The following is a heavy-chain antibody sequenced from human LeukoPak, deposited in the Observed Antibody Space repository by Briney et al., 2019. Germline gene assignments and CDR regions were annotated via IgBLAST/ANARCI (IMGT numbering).Heavy chain of an antibody. D-gene: IGHD6-13*01. Sequence: SETLPLTCTVSGGSISGYYWSWIRQPPGKGLEWIGYIHYSGSTNYNPSLTSRVTISVDTSKNQFSLKLSSVTAADTAVYYCARVVLSSSWERPYFNYWGQGTLVTVSS. CDR2: IHYSGST. CDR3: ARVVLSSSWERPYFNY. CDR1: GGSISGYY. J-gene: IGHJ4*02. V-gene: IGHV4-59*01.